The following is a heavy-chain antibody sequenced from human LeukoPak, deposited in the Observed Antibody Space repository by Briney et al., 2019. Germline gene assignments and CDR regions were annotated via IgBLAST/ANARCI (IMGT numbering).Heavy chain of an antibody. Sequence: GGSLRLSCAASGFTFSGSAMHWVRQAPGKGLEWIGRIRNRANLYTTEYAAFVKGRFTISRDDSKRSLYLHMSDLKADDTALYYCARTTLYNANDIKSSDIWGQGTMVTVSS. CDR3: ARTTLYNANDIKSSDI. CDR2: IRNRANLYTT. CDR1: GFTFSGSA. D-gene: IGHD1-20*01. V-gene: IGHV3-72*01. J-gene: IGHJ3*02.